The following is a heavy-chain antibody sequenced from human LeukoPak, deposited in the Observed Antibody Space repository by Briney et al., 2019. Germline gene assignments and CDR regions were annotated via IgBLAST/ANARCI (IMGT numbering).Heavy chain of an antibody. J-gene: IGHJ4*02. CDR3: AKEGNFAGLAGAGYFDY. D-gene: IGHD1-7*01. Sequence: GGSLRLSCAASGFTFSSHGMHWVRQAPGKGLEWVAVIWNNGNSKYYADSVKGRFTTSRDNSKNTLYLQMNRLRAEDTAVYFCAKEGNFAGLAGAGYFDYWGQGTLVTVSS. CDR2: IWNNGNSK. V-gene: IGHV3-33*06. CDR1: GFTFSSHG.